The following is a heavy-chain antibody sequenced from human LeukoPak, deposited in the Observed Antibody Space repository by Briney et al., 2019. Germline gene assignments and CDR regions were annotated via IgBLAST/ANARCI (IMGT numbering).Heavy chain of an antibody. J-gene: IGHJ4*02. CDR2: IIPIFGTA. CDR1: GYTFTSYA. CDR3: ARPNYSSGWGFDY. Sequence: SVKVSCKASGYTFTSYAISWVRQAPGQGLEWMGGIIPIFGTANYAQKFQGRVTITADESTSTAYMELRSLRSDDTAVYYCARPNYSSGWGFDYWGQGTLVTVSS. V-gene: IGHV1-69*13. D-gene: IGHD6-19*01.